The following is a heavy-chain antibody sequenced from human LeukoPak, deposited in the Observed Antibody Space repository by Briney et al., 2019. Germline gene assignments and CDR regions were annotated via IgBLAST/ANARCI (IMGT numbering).Heavy chain of an antibody. J-gene: IGHJ4*02. D-gene: IGHD3-3*01. CDR1: GYTFTGYY. CDR2: INPNSGGT. Sequence: ASVKVSCKATGYTFTGYYMHWVRQAPGRGLEWMGWINPNSGGTNYAQKFQGRVSMTRDTSISTAYMELSRLRSDDTAVYYCARSGTFADFWSGYPDYWGQGTLVTVSS. CDR3: ARSGTFADFWSGYPDY. V-gene: IGHV1-2*02.